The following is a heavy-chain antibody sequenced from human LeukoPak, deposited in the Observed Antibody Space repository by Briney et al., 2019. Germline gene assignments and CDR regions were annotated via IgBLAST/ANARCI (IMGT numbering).Heavy chain of an antibody. CDR2: TSYDETNK. CDR1: GFTFSNYG. V-gene: IGHV3-30*18. Sequence: GRSLRLSCGASGFTFSNYGMHWVRQAPGKGLEWVAVTSYDETNKYYADSVKGRFTISRDNSKNTVYLQMNSLRSEDTAVYYCAKDRPPRGGGSLDYWGQGTLVTVSS. J-gene: IGHJ4*02. CDR3: AKDRPPRGGGSLDY. D-gene: IGHD2-15*01.